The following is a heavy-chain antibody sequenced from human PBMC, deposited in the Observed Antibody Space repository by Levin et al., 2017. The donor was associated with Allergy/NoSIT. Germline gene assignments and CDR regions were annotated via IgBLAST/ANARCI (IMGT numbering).Heavy chain of an antibody. CDR1: GGSFSGYY. D-gene: IGHD3-9*01. V-gene: IGHV4-34*01. J-gene: IGHJ4*02. CDR2: INHSGST. Sequence: SETLSLTCAVYGGSFSGYYWSWIRQPPGKGLEWIGEINHSGSTNYNPSLKSRVTISVDTSKNQFSLKLSAVTAADTAVYYCAREWGSTYYDILTGYYTERSPYYFDYWGQGTLVTVSS. CDR3: AREWGSTYYDILTGYYTERSPYYFDY.